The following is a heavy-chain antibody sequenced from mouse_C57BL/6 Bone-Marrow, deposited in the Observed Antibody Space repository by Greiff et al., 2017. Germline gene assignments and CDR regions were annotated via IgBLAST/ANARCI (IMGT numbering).Heavy chain of an antibody. D-gene: IGHD1-1*01. V-gene: IGHV1-64*01. Sequence: QVQLQQSGAELVKPGASVKLSCKASGYTFTSYWMHWVKQRPGQGLEWIGMIHPNSGSTNYNEKFKSKATLTVDKSSSTAYMQLSSLTSEDSAVYLWAREGACSFNWVALWGQGTLVTVSA. J-gene: IGHJ3*01. CDR2: IHPNSGST. CDR3: AREGACSFNWVAL. CDR1: GYTFTSYW.